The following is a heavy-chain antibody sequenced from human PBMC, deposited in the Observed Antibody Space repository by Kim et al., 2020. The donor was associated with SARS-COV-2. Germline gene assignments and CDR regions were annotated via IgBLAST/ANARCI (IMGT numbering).Heavy chain of an antibody. V-gene: IGHV4-59*08. CDR3: ARGGGSYPGAFDI. J-gene: IGHJ3*02. D-gene: IGHD1-26*01. CDR1: GGSISSYY. Sequence: SETLSLTCTVSGGSISSYYWSWIRQPPGKGLEWIGYIYYSGSTNYNPSLKSRVTISVDTSKNQFSLKLSSVTAADTAVYYCARGGGSYPGAFDIWGQGT. CDR2: IYYSGST.